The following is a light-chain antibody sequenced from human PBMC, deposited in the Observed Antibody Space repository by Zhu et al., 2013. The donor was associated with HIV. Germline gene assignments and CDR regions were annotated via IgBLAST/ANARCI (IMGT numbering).Light chain of an antibody. Sequence: QSVLTQPPSVSGAPGQRVTISCTGSNSNIGAGYDAQWYQQFPGTAPKLLINGNRYRPSGVPDRFSGSKSGTSASLVITGLQAEDEADYYCSSYTSSSTLVFGTGTKVTVL. J-gene: IGLJ1*01. CDR3: SSYTSSSTLV. CDR1: NSNIGAGYD. CDR2: GNR. V-gene: IGLV1-40*01.